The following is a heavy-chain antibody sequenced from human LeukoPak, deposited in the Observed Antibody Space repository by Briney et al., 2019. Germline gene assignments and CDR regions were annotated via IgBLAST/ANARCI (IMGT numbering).Heavy chain of an antibody. CDR3: ARDGGSEYHILTCYYISRKYGMDV. Sequence: GGSLRLSCAASGFTFSSYEMNWVRQAPGKGLEWVSYISSSGSGIYYADSVKGRFTISRDNSKNSLYLQMNSLRAEDTAVYYCARDGGSEYHILTCYYISRKYGMDVWGKGTTVTVSS. CDR2: ISSSGSGI. J-gene: IGHJ6*01. D-gene: IGHD3-9*01. CDR1: GFTFSSYE. V-gene: IGHV3-48*03.